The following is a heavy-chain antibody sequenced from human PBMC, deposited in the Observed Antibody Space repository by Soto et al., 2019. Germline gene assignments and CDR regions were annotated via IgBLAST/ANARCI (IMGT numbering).Heavy chain of an antibody. Sequence: GGSLRLSCAASGFTFSSYSMNWVRQAPGKGLEWVSGIRGSGGSTYSADSVKGRFTISRDNSKNTLYLQMNSLRADDTAVYYCAKGPTSVTARSQFDYWGPGTLVTVSS. CDR1: GFTFSSYS. CDR2: IRGSGGST. V-gene: IGHV3-23*01. J-gene: IGHJ4*02. CDR3: AKGPTSVTARSQFDY. D-gene: IGHD4-17*01.